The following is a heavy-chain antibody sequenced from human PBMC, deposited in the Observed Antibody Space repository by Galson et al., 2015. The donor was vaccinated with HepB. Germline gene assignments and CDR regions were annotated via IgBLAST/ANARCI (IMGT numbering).Heavy chain of an antibody. V-gene: IGHV3-23*01. CDR1: GFTFSSYA. Sequence: SLRLSCAASGFTFSSYAMSWVRQAPGKGLEWVSAISGSGGSTYYADSVKGRFTISRDNSKNTLYLQMNSLRAEDTAVYYCAKEPPSPAGTHVTFDYWGQGTLVTVSS. CDR2: ISGSGGST. D-gene: IGHD2-2*01. J-gene: IGHJ4*02. CDR3: AKEPPSPAGTHVTFDY.